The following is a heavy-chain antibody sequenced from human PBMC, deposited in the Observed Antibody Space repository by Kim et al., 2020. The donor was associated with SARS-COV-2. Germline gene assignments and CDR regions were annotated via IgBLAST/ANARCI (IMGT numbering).Heavy chain of an antibody. CDR1: GYTLTELS. Sequence: ASVKVSCKVSGYTLTELSMHWVRQAPGKGLEWMGGFDPEDGETIYAQKFQGRVTMTEDTSTDTAYMELSSLRSEDTAVYYCATLGITMVRGVIRLSDWFDPWGQGTLVTVSS. V-gene: IGHV1-24*01. D-gene: IGHD3-10*01. J-gene: IGHJ5*02. CDR2: FDPEDGET. CDR3: ATLGITMVRGVIRLSDWFDP.